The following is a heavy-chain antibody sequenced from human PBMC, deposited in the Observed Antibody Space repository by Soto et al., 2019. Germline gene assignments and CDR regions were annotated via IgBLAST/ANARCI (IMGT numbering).Heavy chain of an antibody. D-gene: IGHD4-17*01. Sequence: ASVKVSCRTSGYTFTEYVINWVRQAPGQGLEYMGWVSPENRNAGYAPQFRGRVSMTADTSINTVYLELTTLTYEDTAVYYCEVTTGYWGQGTQVTVSS. CDR2: VSPENRNA. J-gene: IGHJ4*02. CDR3: EVTTGY. V-gene: IGHV1-8*01. CDR1: GYTFTEYV.